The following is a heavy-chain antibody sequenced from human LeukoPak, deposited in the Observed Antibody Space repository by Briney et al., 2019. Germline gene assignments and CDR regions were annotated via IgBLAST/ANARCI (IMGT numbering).Heavy chain of an antibody. CDR3: ARQRDYADYLDAFDV. CDR1: GGSICSYY. CDR2: IYHSGTT. D-gene: IGHD4-17*01. V-gene: IGHV4-59*08. Sequence: SSETLSLTCTLSGGSICSYYWSWIRQPPGKGLECVGYIYHSGTTNYNPSLKSRVTISVDASKNQFSLKLSSVTAADTAIYYCARQRDYADYLDAFDVWGQGTMVTVSS. J-gene: IGHJ3*01.